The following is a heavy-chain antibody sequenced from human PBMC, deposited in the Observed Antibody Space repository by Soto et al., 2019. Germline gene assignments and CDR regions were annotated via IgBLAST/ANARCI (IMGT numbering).Heavy chain of an antibody. CDR1: GYTFTSYY. J-gene: IGHJ4*02. V-gene: IGHV1-46*01. Sequence: QVQLVQSGAEVKKPGASVKVSCKASGYTFTSYYMQWVRQAPGQGLEWMGMINPIGGSTAYAQKFQGRVTMTRDTSTSTAYMELSSLRSEDTAVYSCARDASPGYFDYWGQGTLVTVSS. CDR3: ARDASPGYFDY. CDR2: INPIGGST.